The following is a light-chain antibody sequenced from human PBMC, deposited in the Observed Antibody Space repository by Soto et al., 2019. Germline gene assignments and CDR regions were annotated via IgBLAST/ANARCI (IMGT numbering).Light chain of an antibody. V-gene: IGKV1-39*01. Sequence: DIQMTQSPSALSASVGDRVTITCRASQSISTYLEWFQQKPGKAPKLLIYGASTLQSGVPSRFSGSGSGTDFTLTISSLQPEDFATYYCQQNSSYYRPFGQGPKVDIK. CDR1: QSISTY. CDR2: GAS. J-gene: IGKJ1*01. CDR3: QQNSSYYRP.